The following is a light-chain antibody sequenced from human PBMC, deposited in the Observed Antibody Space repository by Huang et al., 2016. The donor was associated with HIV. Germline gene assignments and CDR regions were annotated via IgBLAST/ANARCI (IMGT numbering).Light chain of an antibody. J-gene: IGKJ4*01. Sequence: AIRMTQSPSSLSASTGDRVNITCRASQDINNYLAWFQQKPGRDPKLLIYAASTLQSGVPSRFSGSGSGTEFTLTISCLQSEDFATYYCQQYHTDRTFGRGTKVEIK. V-gene: IGKV1-8*01. CDR2: AAS. CDR3: QQYHTDRT. CDR1: QDINNY.